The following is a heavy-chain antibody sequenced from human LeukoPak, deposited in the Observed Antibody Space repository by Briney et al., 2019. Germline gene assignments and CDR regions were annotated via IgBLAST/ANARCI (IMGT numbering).Heavy chain of an antibody. CDR2: MNPNSGNT. CDR1: GYTFTSHY. Sequence: ASVKVSCKASGYTFTSHYMHWARQATGQGLEWMGWMNPNSGNTGYAQKFQGRVTITRNTSISTAYMELSSLRSEDTAVYYCARGQSWGGYDFWSGYYTGHYYYYYYMDVWGKGTTVTVSS. V-gene: IGHV1-8*03. J-gene: IGHJ6*03. D-gene: IGHD3-3*01. CDR3: ARGQSWGGYDFWSGYYTGHYYYYYYMDV.